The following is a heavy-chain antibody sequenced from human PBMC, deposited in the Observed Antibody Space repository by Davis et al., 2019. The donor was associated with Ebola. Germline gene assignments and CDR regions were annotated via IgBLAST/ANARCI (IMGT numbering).Heavy chain of an antibody. Sequence: SVKVSCKASGGTFSSYAISWVRQAPGPGLEWMGGIIPIFGTANYAQKFQRRVTITADESTSTAYMELRSLRSDDTAVYYCARGGIAARSPRAEYFQHWGQGTLVTVSS. CDR1: GGTFSSYA. CDR3: ARGGIAARSPRAEYFQH. CDR2: IIPIFGTA. V-gene: IGHV1-69*13. D-gene: IGHD6-6*01. J-gene: IGHJ1*01.